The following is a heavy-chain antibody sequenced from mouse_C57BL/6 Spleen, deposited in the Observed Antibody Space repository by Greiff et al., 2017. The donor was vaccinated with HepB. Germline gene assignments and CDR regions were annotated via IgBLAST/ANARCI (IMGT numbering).Heavy chain of an antibody. CDR1: GFTFSSYA. CDR3: ARDPYSNLGSWFAY. D-gene: IGHD2-5*01. J-gene: IGHJ3*01. Sequence: EVQLVESGGGLVKPGGSLKLSCAASGFTFSSYAMSWVRQTPEKRLEWVATISDGGSYTYYPDNVKGRFTISRDNAKNNLYLQMSHLKSEDTAMYYCARDPYSNLGSWFAYWGQGTLVTVSA. CDR2: ISDGGSYT. V-gene: IGHV5-4*01.